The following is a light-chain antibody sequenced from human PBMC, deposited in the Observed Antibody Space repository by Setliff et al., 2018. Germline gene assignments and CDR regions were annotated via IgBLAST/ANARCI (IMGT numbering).Light chain of an antibody. CDR3: CSYAGSSTWV. V-gene: IGLV2-23*01. J-gene: IGLJ3*02. CDR1: SSDVGTYNL. Sequence: QSVLTQPASVSGSPGQSITISCTGTSSDVGTYNLVSWYQHHPGKAPKVMIYEDTKRPSGVSNRFSGSKSGNTASLTISGLQVEDEADYYCCSYAGSSTWVFGGGTRSPS. CDR2: EDT.